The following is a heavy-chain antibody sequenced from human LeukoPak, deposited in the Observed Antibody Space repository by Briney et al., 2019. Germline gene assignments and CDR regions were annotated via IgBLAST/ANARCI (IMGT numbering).Heavy chain of an antibody. V-gene: IGHV1-69*05. CDR1: GDTFSSYA. CDR3: ARGYSSSSRGYYYYYYMDV. D-gene: IGHD6-6*01. J-gene: IGHJ6*03. Sequence: ASVKVSCKASGDTFSSYAISWVRQAPGQGLEWMGGIIPIFGTANYAQKFQGRVTITTDESTSTAYMELSSLRSEDTAVYYCARGYSSSSRGYYYYYYMDVWGKGITVTVSS. CDR2: IIPIFGTA.